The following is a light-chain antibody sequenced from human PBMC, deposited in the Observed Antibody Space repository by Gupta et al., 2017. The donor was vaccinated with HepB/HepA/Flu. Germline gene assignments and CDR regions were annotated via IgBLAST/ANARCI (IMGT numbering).Light chain of an antibody. CDR2: SAS. CDR1: QSIGSS. CDR3: QQDNNWPVT. V-gene: IGKV3-15*01. Sequence: EIVMTQSPGSLGVSPGERATLYCRANQSIGSSLAWYQQKPGQAPRLLIYSASSRATGIPARFRGSGSGTDFTLTISSLQSEDFAVYYCQQDNNWPVTFGTGTKVDIK. J-gene: IGKJ3*01.